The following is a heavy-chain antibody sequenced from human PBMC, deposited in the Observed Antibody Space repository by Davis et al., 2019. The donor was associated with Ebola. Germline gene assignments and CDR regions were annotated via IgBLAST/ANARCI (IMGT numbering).Heavy chain of an antibody. CDR3: AREFGYCSSTSCYGYYGMDV. Sequence: GGSLRLSCAASGFTFSSYGMHWVRQAPGKGLEWVAVISYDGSNKYYADSVKGRFTISRDNSKNTLYLQMNSLRAEDTAVYYCAREFGYCSSTSCYGYYGMDVWGQGTTVTVSS. V-gene: IGHV3-30*03. CDR1: GFTFSSYG. D-gene: IGHD2-2*03. J-gene: IGHJ6*02. CDR2: ISYDGSNK.